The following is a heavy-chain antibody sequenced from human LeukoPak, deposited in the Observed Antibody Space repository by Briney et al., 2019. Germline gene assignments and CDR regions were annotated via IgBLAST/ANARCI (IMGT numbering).Heavy chain of an antibody. CDR1: GGSISSYY. V-gene: IGHV4-4*07. Sequence: SETLSLTCTVSGGSISSYYWSWIRQPAGKGLEWIVRIYTSGSTNYNPSLKSRVTMSVDTSKNQFSLKLSSVTAADTAVYYCASMGYSGYSIDYWGQGTLVTVSS. D-gene: IGHD5-12*01. J-gene: IGHJ4*02. CDR2: IYTSGST. CDR3: ASMGYSGYSIDY.